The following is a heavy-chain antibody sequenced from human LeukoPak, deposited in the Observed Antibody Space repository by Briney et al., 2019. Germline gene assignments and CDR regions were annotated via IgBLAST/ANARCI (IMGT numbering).Heavy chain of an antibody. CDR1: GGSINSYY. V-gene: IGHV4-59*01. CDR3: ARDAVGGYSGYDYVGYYFDY. Sequence: KPSETLSLACTVSGGSINSYYWSWIRQPPGKGLEWIGYIYYRGSTNYNPSLKSRVTISVDTSKNQFSLKLNSVTAADTAVYYCARDAVGGYSGYDYVGYYFDYWGQGTLVTVSS. D-gene: IGHD5-12*01. CDR2: IYYRGST. J-gene: IGHJ4*02.